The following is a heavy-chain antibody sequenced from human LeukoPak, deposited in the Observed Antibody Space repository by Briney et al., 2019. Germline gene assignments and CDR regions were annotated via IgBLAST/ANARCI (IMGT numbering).Heavy chain of an antibody. D-gene: IGHD3-22*01. CDR1: GESISSGFYY. Sequence: SETLSLTCTVSGESISSGFYYWGWIRQPPGKGMEWIGSIYYSGSTYYNPSLKSRVSISVDTSKNQLSLKLSSVTAADTAVYYCARLKYYYDSSGYRAEYFQHWGQGTLVTASS. CDR2: IYYSGST. CDR3: ARLKYYYDSSGYRAEYFQH. J-gene: IGHJ1*01. V-gene: IGHV4-39*07.